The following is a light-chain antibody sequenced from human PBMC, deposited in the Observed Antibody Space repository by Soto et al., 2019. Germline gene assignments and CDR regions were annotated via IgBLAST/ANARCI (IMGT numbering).Light chain of an antibody. CDR1: SSGVGGYSL. V-gene: IGLV2-14*02. CDR3: SSYTSRNTVI. CDR2: EVR. Sequence: QSALTQPASVSGSPGQSITISCTGASSGVGGYSLVSWYRQHPGTAPQLVIYEVRKRPSGVSSRLSGSKSANTASLTISGLQSEDEAHYYCSSYTSRNTVIFGGGTKVTVL. J-gene: IGLJ2*01.